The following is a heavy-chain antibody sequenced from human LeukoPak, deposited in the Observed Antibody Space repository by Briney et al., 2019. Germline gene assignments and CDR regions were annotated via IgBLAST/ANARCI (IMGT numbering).Heavy chain of an antibody. V-gene: IGHV2-70*11. CDR3: ARMGVRASYYYYGMDV. CDR2: IDWDDDK. Sequence: SGPALVKPTQTLTLTCTFSGFSLSTSGMCVSWIRQPPGKALEWLARIDWDDDKYYSTSLKTRLTISKDTSKNQVVLTMTNMDPVDTATYYCARMGVRASYYYYGMDVWGQGTTVTVSS. CDR1: GFSLSTSGMC. D-gene: IGHD3-10*01. J-gene: IGHJ6*02.